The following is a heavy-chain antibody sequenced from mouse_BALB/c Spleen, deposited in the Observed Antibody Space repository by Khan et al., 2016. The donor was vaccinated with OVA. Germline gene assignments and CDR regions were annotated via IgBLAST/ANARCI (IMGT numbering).Heavy chain of an antibody. V-gene: IGHV3-8*02. CDR3: ARSAYRYAFAY. Sequence: EVQLQESGPSLVKPSQTLSLTCSVTGDSITSGYWSWIRKFPGNKLEYMGYMIYSGNTYYNPSLKSRISITRHTSKNQYYLQLNSVNTEDTATYYCARSAYRYAFAYWGQGTLVTVSA. CDR2: MIYSGNT. CDR1: GDSITSGY. J-gene: IGHJ3*01. D-gene: IGHD2-14*01.